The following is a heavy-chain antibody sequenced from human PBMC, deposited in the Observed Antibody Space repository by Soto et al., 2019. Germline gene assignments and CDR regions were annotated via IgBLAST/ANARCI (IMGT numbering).Heavy chain of an antibody. J-gene: IGHJ6*02. V-gene: IGHV3-43*01. CDR3: AKDTSHYYGMDV. CDR1: GFTFDAYT. CDR2: ISWDGGST. Sequence: EVQLVESGGVVVQPGGSLRLSCAASGFTFDAYTMHWVRQSPGTGLEWVSRISWDGGSTYYADSVKGRFTISRDNSKNSLYLQMNSLRTEDTAVYYCAKDTSHYYGMDVWGQGTTVTVSS.